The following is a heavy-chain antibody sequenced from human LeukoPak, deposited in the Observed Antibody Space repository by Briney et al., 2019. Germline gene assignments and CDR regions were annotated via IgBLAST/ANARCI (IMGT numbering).Heavy chain of an antibody. D-gene: IGHD5-18*01. CDR2: INHSGST. V-gene: IGHV4-34*01. CDR1: GGSFSGYY. J-gene: IGHJ4*02. CDR3: ARQRDGYSYGAHFGY. Sequence: SETLSLTCAVYGGSFSGYYWSWIRQPPGKGLEWIGEINHSGSTNYNPSLKSRVTISVDTSKNQFSLKLSSVTAADTAVYYCARQRDGYSYGAHFGYWGQGTLVTVSS.